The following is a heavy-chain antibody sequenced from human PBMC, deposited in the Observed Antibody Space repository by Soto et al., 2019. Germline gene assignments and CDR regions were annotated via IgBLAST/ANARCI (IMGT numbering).Heavy chain of an antibody. V-gene: IGHV3-33*01. CDR3: ARQYCGGDCYPSYWYSDL. CDR2: IWYDGSNK. CDR1: GFTFSSYG. J-gene: IGHJ2*01. D-gene: IGHD2-21*02. Sequence: QVQLVESGGGVVQPGRSLRLSCAASGFTFSSYGMHWVRQAPGKGLEWVAVIWYDGSNKYYADSVKGRFTISRDNSKNTLYLQMNSLRAEDTAVYYCARQYCGGDCYPSYWYSDLWGRGTLVTVSS.